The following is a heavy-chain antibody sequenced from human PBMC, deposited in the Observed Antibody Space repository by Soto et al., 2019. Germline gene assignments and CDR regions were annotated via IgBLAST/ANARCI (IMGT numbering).Heavy chain of an antibody. CDR2: IYYSGST. J-gene: IGHJ6*03. V-gene: IGHV4-59*01. CDR1: GGSISSYY. Sequence: SETLSLTCTVSGGSISSYYWSWIRQPPGKGLEWIGYIYYSGSTNYNPSLKSRVTISVDTSKNQFSLKLSSVTAADTAVYYCAKLNDWNAGVDYYYYYYMDVWGKGTTVTVSS. CDR3: AKLNDWNAGVDYYYYYYMDV. D-gene: IGHD1-1*01.